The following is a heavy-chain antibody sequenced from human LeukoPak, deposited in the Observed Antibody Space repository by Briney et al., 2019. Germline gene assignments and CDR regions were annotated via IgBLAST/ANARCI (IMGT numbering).Heavy chain of an antibody. CDR1: GYTFTGYY. J-gene: IGHJ5*02. CDR3: ARDVGITVADSFDP. CDR2: ISINRGNT. D-gene: IGHD6-19*01. V-gene: IGHV1-2*02. Sequence: ASVKVSCKASGYTFTGYYMHWVRQAPGQGLEWMGWISINRGNTSYAQKFQGRVSMTTDTSASTAYMELRGLRSDDTAMYYCARDVGITVADSFDPWGQGTLVTVSS.